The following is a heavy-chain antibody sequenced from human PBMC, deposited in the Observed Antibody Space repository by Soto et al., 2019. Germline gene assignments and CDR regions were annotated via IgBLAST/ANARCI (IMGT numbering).Heavy chain of an antibody. Sequence: HPGGSLRLSCAASGFIFSSYAMHWFRQAPGKGLEWVAVVWYEGSNEYYADSLKGRFTVSRDNSKNTLYLQMNSLRVEDTAVYYCAREAPQDSYGGHFDYWGQGTLVTVSS. CDR3: AREAPQDSYGGHFDY. CDR1: GFIFSSYA. V-gene: IGHV3-33*01. D-gene: IGHD3-16*01. J-gene: IGHJ4*02. CDR2: VWYEGSNE.